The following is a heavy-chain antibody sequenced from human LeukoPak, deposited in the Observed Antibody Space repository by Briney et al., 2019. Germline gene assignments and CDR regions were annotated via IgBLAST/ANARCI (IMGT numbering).Heavy chain of an antibody. D-gene: IGHD2-15*01. CDR3: ARDLGSSYYFDY. V-gene: IGHV4-30-2*01. Sequence: SETLSLTCAVSGGSISSGGYSWSWIRQPPGKGLEWIGYIYHSGSTYYNPSLKSRVTISVDRSKNQFSLKLSSVTAADTAVYYCARDLGSSYYFDYWGQGTLVTISS. J-gene: IGHJ4*02. CDR2: IYHSGST. CDR1: GGSISSGGYS.